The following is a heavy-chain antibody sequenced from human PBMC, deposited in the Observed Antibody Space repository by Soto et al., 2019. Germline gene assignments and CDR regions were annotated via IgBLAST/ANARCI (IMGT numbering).Heavy chain of an antibody. J-gene: IGHJ6*02. V-gene: IGHV3-33*01. CDR1: GFTFSSYG. Sequence: GGSLRLSCAASGFTFSSYGMHWVRQAPGKGLEWVAVIWYDGSNKYYADSVKGRFTISRDNSKNTLYLQMNSLRAEDTAVYYWARDHAFYYGMAVWGQGNTVTVSS. CDR2: IWYDGSNK. CDR3: ARDHAFYYGMAV.